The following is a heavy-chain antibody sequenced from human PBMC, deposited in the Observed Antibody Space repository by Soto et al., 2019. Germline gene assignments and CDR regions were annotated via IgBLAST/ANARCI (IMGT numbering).Heavy chain of an antibody. CDR2: INAGNGNT. CDR3: ARGGPLRYFDWLSPLLR. V-gene: IGHV1-3*01. J-gene: IGHJ4*02. D-gene: IGHD3-9*01. Sequence: ASVKVSCKASGYTFTSYAMHWVRQAPGQRLEWMGWINAGNGNTKYSQKFQGRVTITRDTSASTAYMELSSLRSEDTAVYYCARGGPLRYFDWLSPLLRWGQGTLVTVSS. CDR1: GYTFTSYA.